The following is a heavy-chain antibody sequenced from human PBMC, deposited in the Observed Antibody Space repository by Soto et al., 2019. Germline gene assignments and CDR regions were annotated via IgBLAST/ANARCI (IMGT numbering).Heavy chain of an antibody. J-gene: IGHJ4*01. CDR3: ARVSSGWYWGPLY. CDR1: GFTFSSYG. D-gene: IGHD6-19*01. V-gene: IGHV3-30*03. CDR2: ISYDGRNK. Sequence: QVHLVESGGGVVQPGTSRRLSCAASGFTFSSYGMHWVRQAPGKGLEWVAVISYDGRNKDYADSVKGRFTISRDNSKSTLDLQMNNLREGDTAVYYCARVSSGWYWGPLYWGHGTLLTVSS.